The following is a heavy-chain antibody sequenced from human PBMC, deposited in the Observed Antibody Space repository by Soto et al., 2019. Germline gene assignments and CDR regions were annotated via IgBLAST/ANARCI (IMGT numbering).Heavy chain of an antibody. CDR1: GFTFSSYG. V-gene: IGHV3-30*18. J-gene: IGHJ5*02. CDR3: AKGVILLYRPTANWFDP. Sequence: PGGSLRLSCAASGFTFSSYGMHWVRQAPGKGLEWVAVISYDGSNKYYADSVKGRFTISRDNSKNTLYLQMNSLRAEDTAVYYCAKGVILLYRPTANWFDPWGQGTLVTVSS. D-gene: IGHD2-2*01. CDR2: ISYDGSNK.